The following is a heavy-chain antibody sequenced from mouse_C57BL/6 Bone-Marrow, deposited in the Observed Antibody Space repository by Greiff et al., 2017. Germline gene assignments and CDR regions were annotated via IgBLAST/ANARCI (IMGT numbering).Heavy chain of an antibody. D-gene: IGHD1-1*01. J-gene: IGHJ2*01. CDR1: VYTFTSYW. Sequence: QVQLKQPGSELVKPGASVKLSCKASVYTFTSYWMHWVKQRPGQGLEWIGMIHPNSGSTNYNEKFKSKATLTVDKSSSTAYMQPSSLTSEDSAVYYCASAYYGSFFDYWGQGTTLTVSS. CDR2: IHPNSGST. V-gene: IGHV1-64*01. CDR3: ASAYYGSFFDY.